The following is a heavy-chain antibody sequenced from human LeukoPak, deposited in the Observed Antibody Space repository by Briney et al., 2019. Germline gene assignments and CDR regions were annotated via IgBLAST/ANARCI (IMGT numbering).Heavy chain of an antibody. D-gene: IGHD6-19*01. CDR1: GDSITNYY. V-gene: IGHV4-59*01. Sequence: PSETLSLTCTVSGDSITNYYWSWIRQPPGKGLGWIGFIYYSGSTNYNPSLKSRVTISVDTSKNQFSLKLSSVTAADTAMYYCARGGRRYSSGWYDSWGQGTLVTVSS. J-gene: IGHJ5*01. CDR2: IYYSGST. CDR3: ARGGRRYSSGWYDS.